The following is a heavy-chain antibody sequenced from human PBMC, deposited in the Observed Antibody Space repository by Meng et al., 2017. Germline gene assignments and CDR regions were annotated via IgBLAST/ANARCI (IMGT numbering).Heavy chain of an antibody. V-gene: IGHV4-39*06. J-gene: IGHJ6*02. CDR1: GGSISSSSYY. CDR2: IYYSGST. D-gene: IGHD2-2*02. Sequence: GSLRLSCTVSGGSISSSSYYCGWIRQPPGKGLEWIGSIYYSGSTYYNPSLKSRVTISVDTSKNQFTLKLSSVTAADTAVYYCARDGAYPYYYYYYGMDVWGQGTTVTVSS. CDR3: ARDGAYPYYYYYYGMDV.